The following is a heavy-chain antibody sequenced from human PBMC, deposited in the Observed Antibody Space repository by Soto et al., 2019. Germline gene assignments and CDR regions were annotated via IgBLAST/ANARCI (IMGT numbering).Heavy chain of an antibody. CDR2: MNVGTGGT. D-gene: IGHD5-18*01. CDR1: GYRFTTHY. Sequence: SVKVSCKASGYRFTTHYIHWVRQAPGQGLEWMGRMNVGTGGTTYAHKFQGRVTMTRDTSIRTAYLEVSSVKSDDTAMYYCARDGNFALRGYSFGFDFWGQGTLVTVSS. J-gene: IGHJ4*02. V-gene: IGHV1-2*06. CDR3: ARDGNFALRGYSFGFDF.